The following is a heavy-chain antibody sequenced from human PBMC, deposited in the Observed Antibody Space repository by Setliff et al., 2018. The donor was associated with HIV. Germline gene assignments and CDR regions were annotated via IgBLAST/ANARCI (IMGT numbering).Heavy chain of an antibody. Sequence: PSETLSLTCAVSGGSISSNKWWSWVRQPPGKGLEWIGEIYHSGSTKYNPSLKSRVTISVDKSKNQFSLNLTSVTAADTAVYYCARGRYYDGSGLPFDHWGQGSLVTVSS. CDR2: IYHSGST. CDR3: ARGRYYDGSGLPFDH. D-gene: IGHD3-22*01. V-gene: IGHV4-4*02. CDR1: GGSISSNKW. J-gene: IGHJ4*02.